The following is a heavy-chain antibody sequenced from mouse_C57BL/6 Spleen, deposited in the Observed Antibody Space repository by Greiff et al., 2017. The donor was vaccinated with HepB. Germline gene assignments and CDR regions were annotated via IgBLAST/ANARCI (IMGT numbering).Heavy chain of an antibody. CDR1: GFNIKDYY. CDR2: IDPEDGDT. CDR3: TTDYGNYAMDY. V-gene: IGHV14-1*01. D-gene: IGHD1-1*01. Sequence: VQLQQSGAELVRPGASVKLSCTASGFNIKDYYMHWVKQRPEQGLEWIGRIDPEDGDTEYATKFQGKATMTADTSSNTAYLQLSSLTSEDTAVYYCTTDYGNYAMDYWGQGTSVTVSS. J-gene: IGHJ4*01.